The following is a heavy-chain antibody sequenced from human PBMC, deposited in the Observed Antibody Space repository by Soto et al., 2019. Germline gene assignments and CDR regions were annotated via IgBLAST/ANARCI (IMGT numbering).Heavy chain of an antibody. CDR1: GFTFSSYS. Sequence: GGSLRLSCAASGFTFSSYSMNWVRQAPGKGLEWVSSISSSSSYIYYADSVKGRFTISRDNAKNSLYLQMNSLRAEDTAVYYCARVLSADYYDTTDYWGQGTLVTVSS. J-gene: IGHJ4*02. D-gene: IGHD3-22*01. CDR2: ISSSSSYI. V-gene: IGHV3-21*01. CDR3: ARVLSADYYDTTDY.